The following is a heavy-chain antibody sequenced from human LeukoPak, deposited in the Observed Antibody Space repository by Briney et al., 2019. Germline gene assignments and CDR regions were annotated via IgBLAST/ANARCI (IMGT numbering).Heavy chain of an antibody. Sequence: PSETLSLTCAVYGGSFSGYYWSWIRQPPGKGLEWIGYIYYSGSTNYNPSLKSRVTISVDTSKNQFSLKLSSVTAADTAVYYCARSTPPFYYFDYWGQGTLVTVSS. CDR3: ARSTPPFYYFDY. D-gene: IGHD2-15*01. J-gene: IGHJ4*02. V-gene: IGHV4-59*01. CDR2: IYYSGST. CDR1: GGSFSGYY.